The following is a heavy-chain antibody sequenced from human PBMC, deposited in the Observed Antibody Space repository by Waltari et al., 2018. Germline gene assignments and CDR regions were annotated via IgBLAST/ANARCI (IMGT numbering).Heavy chain of an antibody. CDR2: ISSSSRYI. CDR3: ARGRVTDY. J-gene: IGHJ4*02. CDR1: GFTFSSYS. Sequence: EVQLVESGGGLVKPGGSLRVSCAASGFTFSSYSMNWVRQAPGKGREWVSSISSSSRYISYADSVKCRFTISRDNAKNSLYLQMNSLRAEDTAVYYCARGRVTDYWGQGTLVTVSS. D-gene: IGHD2-21*02. V-gene: IGHV3-21*01.